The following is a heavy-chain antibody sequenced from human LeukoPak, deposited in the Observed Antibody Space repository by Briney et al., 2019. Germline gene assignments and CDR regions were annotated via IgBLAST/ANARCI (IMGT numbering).Heavy chain of an antibody. CDR3: ATYRQVLLPFES. D-gene: IGHD2-8*02. CDR2: ISGSGGST. CDR1: GFTFSSYA. J-gene: IGHJ4*02. Sequence: PGGSLRLSCAASGFTFSSYAMSWVRQAPGKGLEWVSAISGSGGSTYYADSVKGRFTISRDNSKNTLYLQMSSLRAEDTAVYYCATYRQVLLPFESWGQGTLVTVSS. V-gene: IGHV3-23*01.